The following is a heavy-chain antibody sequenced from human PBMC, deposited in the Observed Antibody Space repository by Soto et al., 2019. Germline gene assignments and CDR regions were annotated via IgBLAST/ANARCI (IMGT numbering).Heavy chain of an antibody. CDR1: GFTFSSYS. J-gene: IGHJ6*02. V-gene: IGHV3-48*02. CDR2: ISSSSSTI. Sequence: GGSLRLSCAASGFTFSSYSMNWVRQAPGKGLEWVAYISSSSSTIYYADSVKGRFTISRYNAKNSLYLQINSLRDENTAVYYCAREAVDIVVVAPAIPSFYYGMDVWGQGTTVTVSS. CDR3: AREAVDIVVVAPAIPSFYYGMDV. D-gene: IGHD2-2*01.